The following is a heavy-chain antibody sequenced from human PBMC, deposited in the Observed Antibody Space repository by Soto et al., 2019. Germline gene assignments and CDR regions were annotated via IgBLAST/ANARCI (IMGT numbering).Heavy chain of an antibody. D-gene: IGHD2-15*01. V-gene: IGHV1-69*13. Sequence: SVKVSCKASGYTFTSYGISWVRQAPGQGLEWMGGIIPIFGTANYAQKFQGRVTITADESTSTAYMELSSLRSEDTAVYYCASKIYCSGGSCFGYWGQGTLVTVSS. CDR1: GYTFTSYG. CDR2: IIPIFGTA. CDR3: ASKIYCSGGSCFGY. J-gene: IGHJ4*02.